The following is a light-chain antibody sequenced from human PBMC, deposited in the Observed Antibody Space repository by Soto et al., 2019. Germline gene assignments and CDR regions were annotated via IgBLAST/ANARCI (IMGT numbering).Light chain of an antibody. V-gene: IGKV1-5*01. J-gene: IGKJ1*01. Sequence: DIQRTKSPATLTASPGDRAAISCRASHTINRCLALHQQKPGEAPKLLMYDAASRVSGVPPRFCGSGSGTKFTLIISSLQHDDVAAYYCHQHNNCPRTFGQGTKVDIK. CDR1: HTINRC. CDR3: HQHNNCPRT. CDR2: DAA.